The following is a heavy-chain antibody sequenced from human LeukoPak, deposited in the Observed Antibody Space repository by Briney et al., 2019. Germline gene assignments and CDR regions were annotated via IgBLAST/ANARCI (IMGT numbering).Heavy chain of an antibody. CDR2: LNANSDGT. D-gene: IGHD1-26*01. V-gene: IGHV1-2*02. Sequence: GASVKVSCKASGYTLAGYYMHWVRQVPGQGLEWMGVLNANSDGTLYAQNFQGRVTMTRDTSISTAYMELRDLRSDDTAVYYCVSYRLSLWGQGTLVTVSS. CDR1: GYTLAGYY. CDR3: VSYRLSL. J-gene: IGHJ4*02.